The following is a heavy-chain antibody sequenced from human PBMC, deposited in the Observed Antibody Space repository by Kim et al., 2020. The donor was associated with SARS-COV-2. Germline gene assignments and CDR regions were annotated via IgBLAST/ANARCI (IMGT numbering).Heavy chain of an antibody. J-gene: IGHJ2*01. V-gene: IGHV4-31*03. CDR2: IYYSGST. Sequence: SETLSLTCTVSGGSISSGGYYWSWIRQHPGKGLEWIGYIYYSGSTYYNPSLKSRVTISVDTSKNQFSLKLSSVTAADTAVYYCASYDSSGYPYWYFDLWGRGTLVTVSS. CDR3: ASYDSSGYPYWYFDL. CDR1: GGSISSGGYY. D-gene: IGHD3-22*01.